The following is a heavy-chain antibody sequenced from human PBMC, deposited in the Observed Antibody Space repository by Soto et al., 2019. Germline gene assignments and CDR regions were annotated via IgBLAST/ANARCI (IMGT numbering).Heavy chain of an antibody. J-gene: IGHJ6*02. CDR2: FEPEDGER. Sequence: QVHLVQSGAEVKKPGASVKVSCKVSEYTVTDLSIHWVRQAPGKGLEWMGNFEPEDGERIYAQKFQGRVKVTEDTSCNTAYLEFTSPTSDDTALYFCAGESPTTEITTPRYNGMDVWGQGTTVTVSS. V-gene: IGHV1-24*01. D-gene: IGHD1-1*01. CDR3: AGESPTTEITTPRYNGMDV. CDR1: EYTVTDLS.